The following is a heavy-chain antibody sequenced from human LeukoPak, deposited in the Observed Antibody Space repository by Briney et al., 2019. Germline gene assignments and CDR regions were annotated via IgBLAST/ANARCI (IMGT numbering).Heavy chain of an antibody. CDR1: GGTFSSYA. CDR3: ARDPGIQLWVERYYFDY. D-gene: IGHD5-18*01. J-gene: IGHJ4*02. CDR2: IIPIFGTA. V-gene: IGHV1-69*05. Sequence: GASVKVSCKASGGTFSSYAISWVRQAPGQGLEWMGRIIPIFGTANYAQKFQGRVTITTDESTSTAYMELSSLRSEDTAVYYCARDPGIQLWVERYYFDYWGQGTLVTVSS.